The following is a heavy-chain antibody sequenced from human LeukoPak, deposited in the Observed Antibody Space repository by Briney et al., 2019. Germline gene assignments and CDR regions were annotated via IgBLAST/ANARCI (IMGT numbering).Heavy chain of an antibody. D-gene: IGHD2-21*01. CDR1: GFTFSNAW. J-gene: IGHJ6*02. Sequence: GGSLRLSCAASGFTFSNAWMNWVRQAPGKGLERVGRIKSKAYGGTIDYAAPVKGRYTISRDDSKNTLYLQMNSLKTEDTAVYYCTTDYGSSISSYYYYGMDVWGQGTTVTVSS. CDR3: TTDYGSSISSYYYYGMDV. V-gene: IGHV3-15*07. CDR2: IKSKAYGGTI.